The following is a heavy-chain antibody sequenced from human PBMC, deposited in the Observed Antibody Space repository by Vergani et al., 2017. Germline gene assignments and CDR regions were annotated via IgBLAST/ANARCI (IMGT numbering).Heavy chain of an antibody. CDR2: ISYDGSKT. CDR1: GFKFSQFG. Sequence: QVQLVESGGGVVPPGTSLRLSCEASGFKFSQFGMHWVRQGPGKGLEWVAFISYDGSKTKYADSEKGRVAISRDNSKNTVGLEMRSLRVDDTATYYCARDVWDCSGISCFLRAGEFYYMDVWGQGTTVTVSS. D-gene: IGHD3-16*01. V-gene: IGHV3-33*05. J-gene: IGHJ6*03. CDR3: ARDVWDCSGISCFLRAGEFYYMDV.